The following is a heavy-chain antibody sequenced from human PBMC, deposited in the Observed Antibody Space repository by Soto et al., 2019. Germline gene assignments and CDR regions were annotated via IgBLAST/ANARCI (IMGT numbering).Heavy chain of an antibody. V-gene: IGHV1-8*01. CDR1: GYTFTSYD. Sequence: QVQLVQSGAEVKKPGASVKVSCKASGYTFTSYDINWVRQATGQGLEWMGWMNPNSGNTGYAQKFQGRVTMTRNTSISTAYMELSSLSSEDKAVYYCARVTLTAARDYYYYGMDVWGQGTTVTVSS. D-gene: IGHD6-6*01. J-gene: IGHJ6*02. CDR2: MNPNSGNT. CDR3: ARVTLTAARDYYYYGMDV.